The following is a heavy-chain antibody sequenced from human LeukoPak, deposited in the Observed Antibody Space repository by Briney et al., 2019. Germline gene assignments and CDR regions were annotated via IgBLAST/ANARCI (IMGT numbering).Heavy chain of an antibody. J-gene: IGHJ4*02. D-gene: IGHD3-22*01. CDR3: ARVYDSSGYYDAGFDY. CDR1: GFTFSSYS. Sequence: GGSLRLSCAASGFTFSSYSMNWVRQAPGKGLEWVSSISSSSSYTYYADSVKGRFTISRDNAKNSLYLQMNSLRAEDTAVYYCARVYDSSGYYDAGFDYWGQGTLVTVSS. V-gene: IGHV3-21*01. CDR2: ISSSSSYT.